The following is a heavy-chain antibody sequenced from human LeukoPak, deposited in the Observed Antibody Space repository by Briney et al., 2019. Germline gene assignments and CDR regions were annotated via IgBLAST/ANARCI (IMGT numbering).Heavy chain of an antibody. J-gene: IGHJ4*02. CDR3: AREGYGSGTYLDY. CDR1: GYPFTIYY. CDR2: INTNDGST. V-gene: IGHV1-46*01. D-gene: IGHD3-10*01. Sequence: ASVKVSFKASGYPFTIYYMHWVRQAPGQGLAWMGRINTNDGSTNYAQKFQGRVTMTRDMSTSTVYMELSSLRSEDTAVYYCAREGYGSGTYLDYWGQGTLVTVSS.